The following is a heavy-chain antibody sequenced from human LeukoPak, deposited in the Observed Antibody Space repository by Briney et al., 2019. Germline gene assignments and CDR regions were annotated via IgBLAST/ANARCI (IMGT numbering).Heavy chain of an antibody. V-gene: IGHV4-59*01. CDR2: IYYSGST. CDR1: GGSISSYY. D-gene: IGHD2-15*01. CDR3: ARDPLISSTRETYYYYGMDV. J-gene: IGHJ6*02. Sequence: SETLSLTCTVSGGSISSYYWSWIRQPPGKGLEWIGYIYYSGSTNYNPSLKSRVTISVDTSKNQFSLKLSSVTAADTAVYYCARDPLISSTRETYYYYGMDVWGQGTTVTVSS.